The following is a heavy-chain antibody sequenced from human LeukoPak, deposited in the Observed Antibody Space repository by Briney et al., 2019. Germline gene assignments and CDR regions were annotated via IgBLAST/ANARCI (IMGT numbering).Heavy chain of an antibody. V-gene: IGHV3-21*01. CDR3: ASHSGYDYYYYMDV. CDR2: ISSSSSYI. Sequence: GGSLRLSCAAPGFTFSSYSMNWVRQAPGKGLEWVSSISSSSSYIYYADSVKGRFTISRDNAKNSLYLQMNSLRAEDTAVYYCASHSGYDYYYYMDVWGKGTTVTVSS. D-gene: IGHD5-12*01. CDR1: GFTFSSYS. J-gene: IGHJ6*03.